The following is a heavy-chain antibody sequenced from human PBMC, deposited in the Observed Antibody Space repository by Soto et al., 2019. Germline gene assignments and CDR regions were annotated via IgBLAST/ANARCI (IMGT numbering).Heavy chain of an antibody. Sequence: GGSLRLSCAASGFTFSSDAMSWVRQAPGKGLEWVSAISGSGGSTYYADSVKGRFTISRDNSKNTLYLQMNSLRAEDTAVYYCAKWGGLYSSSWSPGAYWGQGTLVTVSS. CDR1: GFTFSSDA. V-gene: IGHV3-23*01. D-gene: IGHD6-13*01. CDR3: AKWGGLYSSSWSPGAY. CDR2: ISGSGGST. J-gene: IGHJ4*02.